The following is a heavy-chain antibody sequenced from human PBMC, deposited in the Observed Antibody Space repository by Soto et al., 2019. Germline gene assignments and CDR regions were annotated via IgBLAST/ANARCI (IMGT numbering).Heavy chain of an antibody. Sequence: ASVKVSCKASGYTFTSYGISWVRQAPGQGLEWMGWISAYNGKTNYAQKFQGRVTMTEDTSTDTAYMELSSLRSEDTAVYYCATRRDGYNYYYYGMDVWGQGTTVTVSS. CDR2: ISAYNGKT. V-gene: IGHV1-18*01. J-gene: IGHJ6*02. D-gene: IGHD5-12*01. CDR3: ATRRDGYNYYYYGMDV. CDR1: GYTFTSYG.